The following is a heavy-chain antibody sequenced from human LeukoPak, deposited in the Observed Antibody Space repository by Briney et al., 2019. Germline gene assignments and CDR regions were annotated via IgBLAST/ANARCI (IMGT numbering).Heavy chain of an antibody. J-gene: IGHJ4*02. V-gene: IGHV3-23*01. CDR1: GFSFTTFE. CDR2: MNDNGDRT. D-gene: IGHD5-12*01. Sequence: GASLRISCAASGFSFTTFEMSWVRQAPGKGLEWVSMMNDNGDRTYYADSVKGRFTISRDNSKNTLYLQMNNLRAEDTAIYFCVKGGWLDYWGQGTLVTVSS. CDR3: VKGGWLDY.